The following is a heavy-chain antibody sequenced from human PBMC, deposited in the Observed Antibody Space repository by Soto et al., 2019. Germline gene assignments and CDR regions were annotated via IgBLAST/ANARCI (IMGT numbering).Heavy chain of an antibody. CDR2: IYHGGST. Sequence: PSETLSLTCAVSGGSISSANWWTWVRQPPGKGLEWIGEIYHGGSTSYNPSLKSRVTLSIDKFKNHFSLNLTSVTAADTAVYYCARLSFSYGVDVWGQGTTVTVSS. J-gene: IGHJ6*02. V-gene: IGHV4-4*02. CDR1: GGSISSANW. CDR3: ARLSFSYGVDV.